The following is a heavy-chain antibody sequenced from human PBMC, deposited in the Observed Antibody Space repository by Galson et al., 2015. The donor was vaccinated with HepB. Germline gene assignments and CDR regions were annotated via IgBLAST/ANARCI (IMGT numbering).Heavy chain of an antibody. J-gene: IGHJ6*03. V-gene: IGHV3-15*07. CDR3: TTRPPPSYDFWSGYYYYYYMDV. CDR1: GFTFSNAW. CDR2: IKSKTDGGTT. Sequence: LRLSCAASGFTFSNAWMNWVRQAPGKGLEWVGRIKSKTDGGTTDYAAPVKGRFTISRDDSKNTLYLQMNSLKTEDTAVYYCTTRPPPSYDFWSGYYYYYYMDVWGKGTTVTVSS. D-gene: IGHD3-3*01.